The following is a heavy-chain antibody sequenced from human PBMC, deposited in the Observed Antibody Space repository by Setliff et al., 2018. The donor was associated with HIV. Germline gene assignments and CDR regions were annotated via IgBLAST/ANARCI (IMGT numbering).Heavy chain of an antibody. J-gene: IGHJ4*02. CDR2: INIYGGAP. V-gene: IGHV1-2*06. Sequence: ASVKVSCKASGYTFTSYYIHWVRQAPGQGLEWMGRINIYGGAPRYAQIFQGRVTMTRDTSINTAYMHLSGLTFDDTATYFCARESLRVGATDYWGQGTQVTVSS. D-gene: IGHD3-10*01. CDR3: ARESLRVGATDY. CDR1: GYTFTSYY.